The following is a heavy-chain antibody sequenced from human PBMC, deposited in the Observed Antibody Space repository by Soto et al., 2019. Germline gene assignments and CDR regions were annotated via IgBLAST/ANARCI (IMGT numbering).Heavy chain of an antibody. J-gene: IGHJ3*02. CDR3: ARLNYGSGSFYNPGGAFDI. D-gene: IGHD3-10*01. V-gene: IGHV4-39*01. CDR1: GGSISSSRYY. Sequence: QLHLQESGPGLVKPSETLSLTCTVSGGSISSSRYYWGWIRQPPGKGLEWIGSIYFSGSTYYNPSLKSRVNISLDTSKKQFSLNLSSVTAADTAVYYCARLNYGSGSFYNPGGAFDIWGQGTMVTVSS. CDR2: IYFSGST.